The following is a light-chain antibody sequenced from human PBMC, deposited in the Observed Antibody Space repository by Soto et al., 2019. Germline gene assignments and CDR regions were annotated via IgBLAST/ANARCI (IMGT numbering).Light chain of an antibody. Sequence: QSALTQPPSASGSPGQSVTISCTGTSSDIAAYNYVSWYLQHPGKAPKLIIYEVNKRHSGVPDRFSGSTSGTSATLGITGLQTGDEAVYYCGAWDSSLTAGVFGGGTKLTVL. J-gene: IGLJ3*02. CDR1: SSDIAAYNY. V-gene: IGLV2-8*01. CDR2: EVN. CDR3: GAWDSSLTAGV.